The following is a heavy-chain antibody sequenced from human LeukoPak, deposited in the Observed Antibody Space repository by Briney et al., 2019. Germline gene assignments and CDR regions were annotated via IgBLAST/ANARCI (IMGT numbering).Heavy chain of an antibody. Sequence: GGSLRLSCAASGFTFSSYAMSWVRQAPGKGLEWVSVISATAAYYADSVKGRFTISRDNSKNTLYLQMNSLRAEDTAVYYCAKGLRYFDWFYFDYWGQGTLVTVSS. CDR3: AKGLRYFDWFYFDY. CDR2: ISATAA. CDR1: GFTFSSYA. D-gene: IGHD3-9*01. V-gene: IGHV3-23*01. J-gene: IGHJ4*02.